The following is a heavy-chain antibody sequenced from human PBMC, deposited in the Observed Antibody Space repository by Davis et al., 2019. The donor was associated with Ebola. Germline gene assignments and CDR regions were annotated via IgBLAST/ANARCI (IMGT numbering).Heavy chain of an antibody. D-gene: IGHD2-21*02. CDR1: GFSLSTSGVG. CDR3: AHRLWCGDCYSDAFDI. CDR2: IYWDDDK. J-gene: IGHJ3*02. Sequence: SGPTLVKPTQTLTLTCTFSGFSLSTSGVGVGWIRQPPGKALEWLALIYWDDDKRYSPSLKSRLTITKDTSKNQVVLTMTNMDPVDTATYYCAHRLWCGDCYSDAFDIWGQGTMVTVSS. V-gene: IGHV2-5*02.